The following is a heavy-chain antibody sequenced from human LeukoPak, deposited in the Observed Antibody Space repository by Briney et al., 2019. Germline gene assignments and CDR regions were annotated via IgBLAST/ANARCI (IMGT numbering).Heavy chain of an antibody. D-gene: IGHD1-26*01. J-gene: IGHJ4*02. CDR3: ARVRRWELLSLDY. V-gene: IGHV1-2*02. CDR1: GYTFTGYY. CDR2: INPNSGGT. Sequence: GASVKVSCKASGYTFTGYYMHWVRQAPGQGLEWMGWINPNSGGTNYAQKFQGRVTMTRDTAISTAYMELSRLRSDDTAVYYCARVRRWELLSLDYWGQGTLVTVSS.